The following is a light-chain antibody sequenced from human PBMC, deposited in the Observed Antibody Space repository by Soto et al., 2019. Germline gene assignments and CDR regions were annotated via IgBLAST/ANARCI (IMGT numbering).Light chain of an antibody. Sequence: FLTKSLATLSLSPGERATLSCRASQSIHTSLAWYQQKPGQPPRLVVYDSTLRANGVPDRFGGSRSGTEFTLTINNLEPEDFAVYYCQQRNVWPPITFGQGTRPESK. V-gene: IGKV3-11*01. CDR1: QSIHTS. CDR2: DST. CDR3: QQRNVWPPIT. J-gene: IGKJ5*01.